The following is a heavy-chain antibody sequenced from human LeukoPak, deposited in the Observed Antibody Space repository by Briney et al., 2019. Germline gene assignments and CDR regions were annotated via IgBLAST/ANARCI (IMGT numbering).Heavy chain of an antibody. D-gene: IGHD3-22*01. CDR3: ARDRRTPYYYDSSGYTPAYYFDY. Sequence: GGSLRLSCAASGFTFSSYAMHWVRQAPGKGLEWVAVISYDGSNKYYADSVKGRFTISRDNSKNTLYLQMNSLRAEDTAVYYCARDRRTPYYYDSSGYTPAYYFDYWGQGTLVTVSS. V-gene: IGHV3-30-3*01. CDR2: ISYDGSNK. J-gene: IGHJ4*02. CDR1: GFTFSSYA.